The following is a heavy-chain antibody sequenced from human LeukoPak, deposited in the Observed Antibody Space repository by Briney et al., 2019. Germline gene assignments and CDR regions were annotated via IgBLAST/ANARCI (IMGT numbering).Heavy chain of an antibody. V-gene: IGHV1-46*01. CDR3: AREFSGSSFDY. J-gene: IGHJ4*02. CDR2: ISPSGGST. Sequence: GASVKVSSKAFGYTFTSNYMHWVRQAPGQGPEWMGVISPSGGSTTYAQKFQGRVTMTRDTSTSTVYMELSSLRSEDTAVYYCAREFSGSSFDYWGQGTLVTVSS. D-gene: IGHD3-10*01. CDR1: GYTFTSNY.